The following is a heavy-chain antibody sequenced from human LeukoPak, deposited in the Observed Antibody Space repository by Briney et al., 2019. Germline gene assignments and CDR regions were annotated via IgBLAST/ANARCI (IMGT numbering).Heavy chain of an antibody. CDR2: ISAYNGNT. CDR3: ARVPSGGPFDY. V-gene: IGHV1-18*01. CDR1: GYSFTSYG. Sequence: ASVKVSCKASGYSFTSYGISWVRQAPGQGLEWMGWISAYNGNTNYAQRLQGRVTMTTDTSTSTAYMELRSLTSDDTAVYYCARVPSGGPFDYWGQGTLITVSS. J-gene: IGHJ4*02. D-gene: IGHD2-15*01.